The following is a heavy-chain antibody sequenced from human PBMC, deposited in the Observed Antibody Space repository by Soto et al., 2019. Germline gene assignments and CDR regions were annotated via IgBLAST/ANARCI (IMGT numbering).Heavy chain of an antibody. J-gene: IGHJ4*02. CDR2: IYYSGST. CDR3: ARDSHGGVPAAILYY. D-gene: IGHD2-2*01. Sequence: QVQLQESGPGLVKPSETLSLTCTVSGGSISSYYWSWIRQPPGKGLEWIGYIYYSGSTNYNPSLKSRVTISVDTYKNQCSLKLSSVTASDTAVYYCARDSHGGVPAAILYYWGQGTLVTVSS. CDR1: GGSISSYY. V-gene: IGHV4-59*01.